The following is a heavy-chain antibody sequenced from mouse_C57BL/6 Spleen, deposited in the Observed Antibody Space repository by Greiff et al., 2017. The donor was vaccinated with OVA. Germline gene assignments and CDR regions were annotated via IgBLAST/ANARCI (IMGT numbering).Heavy chain of an antibody. CDR3: ARIYYYGSSYSWFAY. CDR1: GYTFTSYW. CDR2: IHPNSGST. Sequence: QVQLQQPGAELVKPGASVKLSCKASGYTFTSYWMHWVKQRPGQGLEWIGMIHPNSGSTNYNEKFKSKATLTVDKSSSTAYMQLSSLTSEDSAVYYCARIYYYGSSYSWFAYWGQGTLVTVSA. D-gene: IGHD1-1*01. V-gene: IGHV1-64*01. J-gene: IGHJ3*01.